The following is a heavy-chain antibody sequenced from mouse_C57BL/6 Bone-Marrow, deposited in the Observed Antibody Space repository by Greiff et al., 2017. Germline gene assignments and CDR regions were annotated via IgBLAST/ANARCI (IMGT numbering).Heavy chain of an antibody. Sequence: VKLQESGAELVKPGASVKLSCKASGYTFTEYTIHWVKQRSGQGLEWIGWFYPGSGSIKYNEKFKDKATLTADKSSSTVYMELSRLTSEESAVYFCARHEGRDGYYGGFAYWGQGTLVTVSA. V-gene: IGHV1-62-2*01. D-gene: IGHD2-3*01. CDR3: ARHEGRDGYYGGFAY. CDR1: GYTFTEYT. J-gene: IGHJ3*01. CDR2: FYPGSGSI.